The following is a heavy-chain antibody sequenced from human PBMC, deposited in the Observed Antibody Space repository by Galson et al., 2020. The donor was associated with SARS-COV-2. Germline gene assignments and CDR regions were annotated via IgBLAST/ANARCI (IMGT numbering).Heavy chain of an antibody. CDR2: ISAYNGNT. V-gene: IGHV1-18*01. CDR1: VYTFTSYG. Sequence: ASVKVSCKASVYTFTSYGISWVRQAPGQGLEWMGWISAYNGNTNYAQKLQGRVTMTTDTSTSTAYMELRSLRSDDTAVYYCARVQDYDILTGYNWFDPWGQGTLVTVSS. J-gene: IGHJ5*02. CDR3: ARVQDYDILTGYNWFDP. D-gene: IGHD3-9*01.